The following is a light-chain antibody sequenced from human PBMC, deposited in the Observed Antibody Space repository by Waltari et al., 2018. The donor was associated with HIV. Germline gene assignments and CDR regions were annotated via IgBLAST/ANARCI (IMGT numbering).Light chain of an antibody. J-gene: IGLJ2*01. CDR3: ASYAGRNTLV. Sequence: QSALTQPPSASGSPGQSVTISCTGKASDVGAYNYVSWYQQHPGKPPILRIYEVFKRPSGCTDRFAGSKSGNTASLTVSGLQAEEEANYYCASYAGRNTLVFGGGTKLTVL. CDR1: ASDVGAYNY. CDR2: EVF. V-gene: IGLV2-8*01.